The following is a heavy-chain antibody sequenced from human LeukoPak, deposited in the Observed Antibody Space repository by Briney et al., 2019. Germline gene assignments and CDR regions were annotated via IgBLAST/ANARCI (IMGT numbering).Heavy chain of an antibody. CDR2: ISWNSGSI. Sequence: PGGSLRLSCAASGFTFDDYAMHWVRQAPGKGLEWVSGISWNSGSIGYADSVKGRFTISRDNAKNSLYLQMNSLRAEDTALYYCAKDIRDIVVVVAATPAFDIWGQGTMVTVSS. CDR1: GFTFDDYA. CDR3: AKDIRDIVVVVAATPAFDI. V-gene: IGHV3-9*01. J-gene: IGHJ3*02. D-gene: IGHD2-15*01.